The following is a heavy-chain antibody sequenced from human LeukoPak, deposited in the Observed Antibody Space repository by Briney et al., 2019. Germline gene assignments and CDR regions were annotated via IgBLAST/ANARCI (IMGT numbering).Heavy chain of an antibody. D-gene: IGHD3-22*01. CDR3: AKDFDDSSGSTFDY. Sequence: PGGSLRLSCAASGFTFSSYAMHWVRQAPGKGLEWVSAISGSGGSTYYADSVKGRFTISRDNSKNTLYLQMNSLRAEDTAVYYCAKDFDDSSGSTFDYWGQGTLVTVSS. CDR1: GFTFSSYA. V-gene: IGHV3-23*01. CDR2: ISGSGGST. J-gene: IGHJ4*02.